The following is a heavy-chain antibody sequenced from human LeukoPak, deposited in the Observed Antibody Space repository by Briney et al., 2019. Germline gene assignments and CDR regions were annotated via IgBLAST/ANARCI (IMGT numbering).Heavy chain of an antibody. D-gene: IGHD2-21*01. J-gene: IGHJ3*02. CDR2: TRNKANSYTT. CDR3: ARDGPGDLALDI. V-gene: IGHV3-72*01. CDR1: GFKFSDHY. Sequence: GGSLRLSCAASGFKFSDHYMDWVRQAPGKGLEWVGRTRNKANSYTTEYAASVMGRFTISRDDSKNSLYLQMNSLTTEDTAVYYCARDGPGDLALDIWGQGTMVTVSS.